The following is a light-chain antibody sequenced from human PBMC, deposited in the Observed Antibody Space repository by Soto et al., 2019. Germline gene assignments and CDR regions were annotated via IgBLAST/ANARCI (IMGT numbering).Light chain of an antibody. CDR2: GTS. V-gene: IGKV3-20*01. CDR1: QNVNSRY. CDR3: QQYVSSSLT. J-gene: IGKJ4*01. Sequence: EIVLTQSPGTLSLSPGERATLSCRASQNVNSRYLAWYQQKPGQAPNLLIYGTSSRASGIPDRFSGSGSGTDFTLTISRLEPEDFAVYYCQQYVSSSLTFGGGTKV.